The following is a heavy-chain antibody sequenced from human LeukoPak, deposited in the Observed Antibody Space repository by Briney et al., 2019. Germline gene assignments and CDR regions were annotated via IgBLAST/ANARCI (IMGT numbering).Heavy chain of an antibody. J-gene: IGHJ4*02. CDR3: ARQNDFRLDY. D-gene: IGHD3-3*01. V-gene: IGHV5-51*01. CDR2: IYPGDSDT. CDR1: GYTFSSYW. Sequence: GGSLRLSCKGSGYTFSSYWIGWVRQMPGRGLEWMGIIYPGDSDTRYSPSLQGQVTISVDTSIGTAYLQWSSLKASDTTIYYCARQNDFRLDYWGQGTLVTVSS.